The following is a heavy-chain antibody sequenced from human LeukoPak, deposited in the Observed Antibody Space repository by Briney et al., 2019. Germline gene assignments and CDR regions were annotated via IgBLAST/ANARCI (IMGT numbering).Heavy chain of an antibody. CDR3: AREFKSGYGMWA. D-gene: IGHD5-18*01. CDR1: GFTFSNYG. J-gene: IGHJ5*02. V-gene: IGHV3-33*01. Sequence: GRSLRLSCAASGFTFSNYGMHWVRQAPGKGLEWVAVIRYDGTNKYYADSVRGRFTISRDNSKNTLYLQMNSLRVDDTAVYYCAREFKSGYGMWAWGQGTLVTVSS. CDR2: IRYDGTNK.